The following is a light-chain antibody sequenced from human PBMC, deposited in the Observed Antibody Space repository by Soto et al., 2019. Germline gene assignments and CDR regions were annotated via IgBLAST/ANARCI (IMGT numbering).Light chain of an antibody. CDR1: SSNIGSNI. CDR2: RTN. Sequence: QSVLTQPPSASGTPGQRVSITCSGSSSNIGSNIVNWYQQLPGRAPKLLIYRTNQRPSGVPDRFSASKSGTSASLAISGPQSEDEADYYCEAWDDSLIGVLFGGGTKLTVL. CDR3: EAWDDSLIGVL. J-gene: IGLJ2*01. V-gene: IGLV1-44*01.